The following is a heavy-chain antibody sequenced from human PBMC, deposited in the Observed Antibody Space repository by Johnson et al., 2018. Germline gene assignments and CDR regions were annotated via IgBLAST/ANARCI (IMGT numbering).Heavy chain of an antibody. J-gene: IGHJ4*02. CDR2: MNQDGSEK. D-gene: IGHD5-18*01. V-gene: IGHV3-7*01. CDR1: GFTFSSYW. Sequence: EVQLLESGGGLVQPGGSLRLSCAVSGFTFSSYWMSWVRQAPGKGPEWVANMNQDGSEKYYVDSVKGRFTISRDNAKNSLYLQMNSLRAEDTAVYYCARVKIQLWAPFDYWGQGTLVTVSS. CDR3: ARVKIQLWAPFDY.